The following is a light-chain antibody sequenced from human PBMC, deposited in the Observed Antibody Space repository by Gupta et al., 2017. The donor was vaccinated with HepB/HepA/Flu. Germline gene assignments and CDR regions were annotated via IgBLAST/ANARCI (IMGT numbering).Light chain of an antibody. CDR3: QQYGSLPQT. Sequence: VLTQSPGTLSLSPGERATLSCRASQSVGSSYLAWYQQKPGQAPRLLIYGASSRATGIPDRFSGSGSGTDFTLTISRLEPEDFAVYYCQQYGSLPQTFGQGTKVEIK. CDR2: GAS. J-gene: IGKJ1*01. CDR1: QSVGSSY. V-gene: IGKV3-20*01.